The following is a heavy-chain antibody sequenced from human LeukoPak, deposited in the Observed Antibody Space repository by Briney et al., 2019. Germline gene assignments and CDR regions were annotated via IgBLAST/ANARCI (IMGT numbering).Heavy chain of an antibody. Sequence: GGSLRLSCDASGFTFTYVAMNWVRQAPGKGLEWVSAISGSGGSTYYADSVKGRFTISRDNSKNTLYLQMNSLRAEDTAVYYCARDIGWELRGYFDFWGQGTLVTVSS. J-gene: IGHJ4*02. D-gene: IGHD1-26*01. CDR2: ISGSGGST. V-gene: IGHV3-23*01. CDR3: ARDIGWELRGYFDF. CDR1: GFTFTYVA.